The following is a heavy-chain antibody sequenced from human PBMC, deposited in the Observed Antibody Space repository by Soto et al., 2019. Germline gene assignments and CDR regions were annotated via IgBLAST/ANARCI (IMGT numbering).Heavy chain of an antibody. Sequence: GGSLRLSCAASGFTFSSYWMSWVRQAPGKGLEWVANIKQDGSEKYYVDSVKGRFTISRDNAKNSLYLQMNSLRAEDTAVYYCATAPINYDYVWGSYRPTYYFDYWGQGTLVTVSS. CDR1: GFTFSSYW. D-gene: IGHD3-16*02. J-gene: IGHJ4*02. V-gene: IGHV3-7*03. CDR3: ATAPINYDYVWGSYRPTYYFDY. CDR2: IKQDGSEK.